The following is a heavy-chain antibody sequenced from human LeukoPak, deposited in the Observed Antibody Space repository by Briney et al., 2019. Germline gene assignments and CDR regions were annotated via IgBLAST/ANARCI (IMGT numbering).Heavy chain of an antibody. CDR3: AKETFYYGSGSFMGY. V-gene: IGHV3-23*01. D-gene: IGHD3-10*01. CDR1: GFTFSSYA. J-gene: IGHJ4*02. Sequence: GGSLRLSCAASGFTFSSYAMSWVRQAPGKGLEWVSGISGSGGNTYYADSVKGRFTVPRDNSKNTLYLQMNSLRAEGTAVYYCAKETFYYGSGSFMGYWGQGTLVTVSS. CDR2: ISGSGGNT.